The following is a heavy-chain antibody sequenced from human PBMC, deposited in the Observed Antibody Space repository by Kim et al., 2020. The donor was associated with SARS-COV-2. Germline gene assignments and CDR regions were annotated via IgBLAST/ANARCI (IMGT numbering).Heavy chain of an antibody. J-gene: IGHJ4*02. D-gene: IGHD2-21*01. CDR3: ARVAYSQGRRREFDY. V-gene: IGHV4-34*01. Sequence: PSLKSRVTMSVDTSKTQFSLKMGSVAAADAAVYYCARVAYSQGRRREFDYWGRGTLVTVSS.